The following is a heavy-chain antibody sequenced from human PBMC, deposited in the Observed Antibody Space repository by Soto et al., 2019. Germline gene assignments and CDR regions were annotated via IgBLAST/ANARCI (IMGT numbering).Heavy chain of an antibody. V-gene: IGHV1-46*03. Sequence: ASVKVSCKASGYTFTSYYMHWVGQAPGQGLEWMGIINPSGGSTSYAQKFQGRVTMTRDTSTSTVYMELSSLRSEDTAVYYCARDPVGGYDFPFLYYFDYWGQGTLVTVSS. D-gene: IGHD5-12*01. J-gene: IGHJ4*02. CDR1: GYTFTSYY. CDR2: INPSGGST. CDR3: ARDPVGGYDFPFLYYFDY.